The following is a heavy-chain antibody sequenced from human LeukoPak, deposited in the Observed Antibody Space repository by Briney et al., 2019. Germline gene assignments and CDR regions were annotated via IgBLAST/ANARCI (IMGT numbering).Heavy chain of an antibody. V-gene: IGHV3-53*01. D-gene: IGHD6-6*01. CDR2: IHNDGST. CDR3: AKSIPYSSSSN. Sequence: PGGSLRLSCAASGFIVSNTYMTWVRQAPGKGLEWVSVIHNDGSTYYADSVKGRFTISRDNSKNTLYLQMNSLRAEDTAVYYCAKSIPYSSSSNWGQGTLVTVSS. J-gene: IGHJ4*02. CDR1: GFIVSNTY.